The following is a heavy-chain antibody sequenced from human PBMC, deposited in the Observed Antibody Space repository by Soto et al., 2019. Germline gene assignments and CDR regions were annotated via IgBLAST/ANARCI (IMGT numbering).Heavy chain of an antibody. J-gene: IGHJ6*02. CDR1: VFTFSSYG. CDR3: ARDRRIAVAGTHYYYGMDV. D-gene: IGHD6-19*01. V-gene: IGHV3-33*01. Sequence: GWSLRLSCASSVFTFSSYGMHWVRQAPGKGLEWVAVIWYDGSNKYYADSVKGRFTISRDNSKNTLYLQMNSLRAEDTAVYYCARDRRIAVAGTHYYYGMDVWGQGTTVTVS. CDR2: IWYDGSNK.